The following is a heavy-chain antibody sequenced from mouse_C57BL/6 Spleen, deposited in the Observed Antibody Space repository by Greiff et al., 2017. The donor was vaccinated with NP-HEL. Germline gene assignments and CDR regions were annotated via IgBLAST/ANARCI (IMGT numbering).Heavy chain of an antibody. D-gene: IGHD2-4*01. Sequence: QVQLQQSGPELVKPGASVKISCKASGYAFSSSWMNWVKQRPGKGLEWIGRIYPGDGDTNYNGKFKGKATLTADKSSSTAYMQHSSLTSEDSAVYFCASIIYYDYAVDYWGQGTTLTVSS. CDR2: IYPGDGDT. V-gene: IGHV1-82*01. J-gene: IGHJ2*01. CDR3: ASIIYYDYAVDY. CDR1: GYAFSSSW.